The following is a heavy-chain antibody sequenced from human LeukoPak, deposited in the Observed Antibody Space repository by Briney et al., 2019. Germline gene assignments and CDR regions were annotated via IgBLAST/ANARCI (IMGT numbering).Heavy chain of an antibody. Sequence: ASVKVSCKASGYTFTDLTEYYIHWVRQAPGQGLEWMGWINPNNGGTKYAQKFQGRVTMTRDMSMNTAYMELSSLTSVDTAVYYCARRLGGSSEGYEFWGQGPLVTVSS. CDR2: INPNNGGT. J-gene: IGHJ4*02. CDR1: GYTFTDLTEYY. D-gene: IGHD1-26*01. CDR3: ARRLGGSSEGYEF. V-gene: IGHV1-2*02.